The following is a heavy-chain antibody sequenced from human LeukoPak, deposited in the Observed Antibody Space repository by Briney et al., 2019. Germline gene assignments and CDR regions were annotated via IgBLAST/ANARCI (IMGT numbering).Heavy chain of an antibody. D-gene: IGHD3-22*01. CDR3: ARDLIGGANWFDP. Sequence: ASVKVSCKASGYSFTSYYIHWVRQAPGQGLECMGAVNPSGGMTRYAQNFHGRVTVTRDMSTSTVYMELSSLRSDDTAVYFCARDLIGGANWFDPWGQGTLVTVSS. CDR1: GYSFTSYY. V-gene: IGHV1-46*01. J-gene: IGHJ5*02. CDR2: VNPSGGMT.